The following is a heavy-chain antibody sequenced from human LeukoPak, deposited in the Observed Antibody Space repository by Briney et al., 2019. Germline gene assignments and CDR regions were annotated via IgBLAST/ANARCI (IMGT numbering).Heavy chain of an antibody. CDR2: ISAYNGNT. V-gene: IGHV1-18*01. Sequence: ASVKVSCKASGYTFTGHGISWVRQAPGQGLEWMGWISAYNGNTNYAQKLQGRVTMTTDTSTSTAYMELRSLRSDDTAVYYCASPSHCSSTSCLEFDYWGQGTLVTVSS. D-gene: IGHD2-2*01. J-gene: IGHJ4*02. CDR1: GYTFTGHG. CDR3: ASPSHCSSTSCLEFDY.